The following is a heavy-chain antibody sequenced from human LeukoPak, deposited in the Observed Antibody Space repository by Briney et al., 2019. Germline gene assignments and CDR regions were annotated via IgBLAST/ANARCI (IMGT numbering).Heavy chain of an antibody. CDR2: IYYSGST. V-gene: IGHV4-59*01. CDR3: ARLLSANWFDL. D-gene: IGHD1-26*01. J-gene: IGHJ5*02. Sequence: SETPSLTCTVSGGSISSYYWSWIRQPPGKGLEWIGYIYYSGSTNYNPSLKSRVTISVDTSKNQFSLKLSSVTAADTAVYYCARLLSANWFDLWGQGTLVTVSS. CDR1: GGSISSYY.